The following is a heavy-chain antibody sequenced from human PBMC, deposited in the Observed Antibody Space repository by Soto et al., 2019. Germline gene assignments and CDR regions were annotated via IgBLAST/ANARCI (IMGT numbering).Heavy chain of an antibody. CDR2: INPSGGRT. CDR1: GYIFTSFH. D-gene: IGHD2-21*01. J-gene: IGHJ5*02. CDR3: ARAGINWLDP. V-gene: IGHV1-46*01. Sequence: QIQLVQSGAEVKNPGASVRLSCKASGYIFTSFHMHWVRQAPGQGLEWMGMINPSGGRTEYAENFQVRVTMTSDTATNTVYMELPTLRSEDTAVYYCARAGINWLDPWGQGTLVIVSS.